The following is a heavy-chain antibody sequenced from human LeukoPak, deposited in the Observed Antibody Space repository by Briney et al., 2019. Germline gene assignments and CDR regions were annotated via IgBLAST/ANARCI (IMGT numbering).Heavy chain of an antibody. D-gene: IGHD2-2*01. CDR3: ARDRAIVVVPDAIDF. J-gene: IGHJ4*02. V-gene: IGHV3-21*01. CDR1: GFNFSNYG. Sequence: PGGSLRLSCVASGFNFSNYGMNWVRQAPGKGLEWVSSIGSNSDKIFYADSVKGRFTISRDNTKGSLYLQMNSLRAEDTAVYYCARDRAIVVVPDAIDFWGQGTLVTVSS. CDR2: IGSNSDKI.